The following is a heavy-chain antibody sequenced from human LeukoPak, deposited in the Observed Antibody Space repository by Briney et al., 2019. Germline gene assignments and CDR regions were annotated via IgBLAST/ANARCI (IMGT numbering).Heavy chain of an antibody. D-gene: IGHD3-16*02. CDR3: AKEMITFGGVIVIGRPFDY. CDR1: GFTFSSYA. CDR2: ISGSGGST. J-gene: IGHJ4*02. Sequence: GGSLRLSCAASGFTFSSYAMSWVRQAPGKGLEWVSAISGSGGSTYYADSVKGRFTISRDNSKNTLYLQMNSLRAEDTAVYYCAKEMITFGGVIVIGRPFDYWGQGTLVTVSS. V-gene: IGHV3-23*01.